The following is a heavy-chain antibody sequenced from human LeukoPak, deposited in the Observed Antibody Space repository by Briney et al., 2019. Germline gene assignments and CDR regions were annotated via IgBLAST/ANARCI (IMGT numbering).Heavy chain of an antibody. V-gene: IGHV1-69*06. CDR1: VGTFSSYA. J-gene: IGHJ4*02. D-gene: IGHD5-18*01. CDR3: ARGYSYGYYFDY. Sequence: SVKVSCKASVGTFSSYAISWVRQAPGQGLEWMGGIIPIFGRANYAQKFQGRVTITADNSTSTAYMELSSLRSEDTAVYYCARGYSYGYYFDYWGQGTLVTVSS. CDR2: IIPIFGRA.